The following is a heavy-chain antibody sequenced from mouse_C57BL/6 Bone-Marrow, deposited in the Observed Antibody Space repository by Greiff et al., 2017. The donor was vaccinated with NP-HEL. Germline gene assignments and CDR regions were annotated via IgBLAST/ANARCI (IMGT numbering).Heavy chain of an antibody. J-gene: IGHJ4*01. CDR3: ANIPLYYAMDY. CDR1: GFNIKDYY. CDR2: IDPEDGET. Sequence: EVQLQQSGAELVKPGASVKLSCTASGFNIKDYYMHWVKQRTEQGLEWIGRIDPEDGETKYAPTFQGKATITADTSDNTAYLQLSSLTYEDTAVYYCANIPLYYAMDYWGQGTSVTVSS. V-gene: IGHV14-2*01.